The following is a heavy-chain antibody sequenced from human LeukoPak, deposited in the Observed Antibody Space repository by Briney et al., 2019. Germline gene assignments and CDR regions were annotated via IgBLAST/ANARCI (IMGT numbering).Heavy chain of an antibody. Sequence: PGRSLGLSCAASGFTFSTYGMHWVRQAPGKGLEWVALIWYEGSNKYYADSVKGRFTISRDNSKNTLYLQMNSLRAEDTAVYYCARDQGCTSTNCYSLFFHYWGQGTLVTVSS. D-gene: IGHD2-2*01. CDR2: IWYEGSNK. CDR1: GFTFSTYG. V-gene: IGHV3-33*01. J-gene: IGHJ4*02. CDR3: ARDQGCTSTNCYSLFFHY.